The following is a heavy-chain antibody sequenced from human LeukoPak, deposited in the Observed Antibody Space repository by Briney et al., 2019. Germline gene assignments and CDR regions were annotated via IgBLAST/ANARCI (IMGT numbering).Heavy chain of an antibody. CDR3: ARDLYDFWSGFRGYYYYGMDV. CDR1: GGTFSSYA. J-gene: IGHJ6*02. Sequence: ASVKVSCKASGGTFSSYAISWVRQAPGQGLEWMGWISAYNGNTNYAQKLQGRVTMTTDTSTSTAYMELRSLRSDDTAVYYCARDLYDFWSGFRGYYYYGMDVWGQGTTVTVSS. V-gene: IGHV1-18*01. D-gene: IGHD3-3*01. CDR2: ISAYNGNT.